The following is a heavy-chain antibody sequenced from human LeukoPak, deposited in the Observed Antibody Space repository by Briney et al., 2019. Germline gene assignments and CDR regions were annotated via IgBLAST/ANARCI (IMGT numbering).Heavy chain of an antibody. D-gene: IGHD1-26*01. J-gene: IGHJ6*02. V-gene: IGHV3-21*01. CDR3: ARDLSGNYPYGMDV. Sequence: GGSLTLSCTASGFTLSTYGMNWVRQSRGKGLEWVSSIGSSRTYIFYADSVKGRFTISRDNAKNSLYLQMNSLRAEDTAVYYCARDLSGNYPYGMDVWGQGTTVTVSS. CDR1: GFTLSTYG. CDR2: IGSSRTYI.